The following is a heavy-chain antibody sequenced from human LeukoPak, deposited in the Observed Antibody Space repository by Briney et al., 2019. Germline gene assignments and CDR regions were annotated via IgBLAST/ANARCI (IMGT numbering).Heavy chain of an antibody. J-gene: IGHJ1*01. D-gene: IGHD6-13*01. CDR2: ISAYNGNT. Sequence: ASVKVSCKASGYTFTSYGISWVRQAPGQGLEWMGWISAYNGNTNYAQKLQGRVTMTTDTSTSTAYMELRSLRSDDTAVYYCARATPSIYSSSWAYFKHWGQGTLVTVSS. V-gene: IGHV1-18*01. CDR3: ARATPSIYSSSWAYFKH. CDR1: GYTFTSYG.